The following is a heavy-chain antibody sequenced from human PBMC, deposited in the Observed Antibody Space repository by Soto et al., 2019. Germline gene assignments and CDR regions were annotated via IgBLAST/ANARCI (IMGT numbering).Heavy chain of an antibody. J-gene: IGHJ4*02. CDR1: GFTFRGYG. D-gene: IGHD5-12*01. Sequence: QVQLIESGGGVVQPGKSLRLSCAASGFTFRGYGMHWVRQAPGKGLEWVAIVSYDGTKKFSADAVKGRFSITRDNFKKTVYLYINNQRTDDTAVYYCAKDQRATTERWLQIGGVFYFDSWGQGTLVTVSS. CDR2: VSYDGTKK. V-gene: IGHV3-30*18. CDR3: AKDQRATTERWLQIGGVFYFDS.